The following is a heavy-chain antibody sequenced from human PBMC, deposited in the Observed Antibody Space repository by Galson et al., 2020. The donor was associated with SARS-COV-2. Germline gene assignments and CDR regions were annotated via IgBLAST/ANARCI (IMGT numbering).Heavy chain of an antibody. CDR3: AKEGYSSSRAGAFDY. J-gene: IGHJ4*02. D-gene: IGHD3-22*01. CDR2: ISVDGRGQ. CDR1: GLTFSTFV. V-gene: IGHV3-30*04. Sequence: GESLKISCSVSGLTFSTFVFHWVRQAPGKGLEWVAGISVDGRGQHYADSVKGRFTVSRDNSKNTVFLQMDSLRADDTAIYYCAKEGYSSSRAGAFDYWGQGILATVSS.